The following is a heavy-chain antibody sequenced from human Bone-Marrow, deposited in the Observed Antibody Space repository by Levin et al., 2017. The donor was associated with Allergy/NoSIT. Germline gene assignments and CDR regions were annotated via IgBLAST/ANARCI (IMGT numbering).Heavy chain of an antibody. J-gene: IGHJ4*02. D-gene: IGHD3-22*01. CDR3: ARVRGEYYYDSSGYYPTRIFDY. CDR2: IYYSGST. V-gene: IGHV4-30-4*01. Sequence: LRLSCTVSGGSISSGDYYWSWIRQPPGKGLEWIGYIYYSGSTYYNPSLKSRVTISVDTSKNQFSLKLSSVTAADTAVYYCARVRGEYYYDSSGYYPTRIFDYWGQGTLVTVSS. CDR1: GGSISSGDYY.